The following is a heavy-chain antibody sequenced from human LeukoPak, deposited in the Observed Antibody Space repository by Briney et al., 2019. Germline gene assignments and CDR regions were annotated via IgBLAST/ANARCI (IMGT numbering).Heavy chain of an antibody. Sequence: PSETLSLTCTVSGGSISSSSYYWGWIRQPPGKGLEWIGSIYYSGSTYYNPSLKSRVTISVDTSKNQFSLKLSSVTAADTAAYYCARDRAARGHYDSSGYYSLYYWGQGTLVTVSS. CDR2: IYYSGST. CDR3: ARDRAARGHYDSSGYYSLYY. D-gene: IGHD3-22*01. V-gene: IGHV4-39*07. J-gene: IGHJ4*02. CDR1: GGSISSSSYY.